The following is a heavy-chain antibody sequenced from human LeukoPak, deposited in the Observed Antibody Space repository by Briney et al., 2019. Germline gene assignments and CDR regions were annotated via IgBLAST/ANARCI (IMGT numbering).Heavy chain of an antibody. V-gene: IGHV3-30*18. D-gene: IGHD6-13*01. J-gene: IGHJ4*02. Sequence: PGGSLRLSCAASGFTFSSYGMHWVRQAPGKGLEWVAVISYDGSNKYYADSVKGRFTISRDNSKNTLYLQMNSLRAEDTAVYYCAKDLRYSSSWDDWGYYFDCWGQGTLVTVSS. CDR1: GFTFSSYG. CDR2: ISYDGSNK. CDR3: AKDLRYSSSWDDWGYYFDC.